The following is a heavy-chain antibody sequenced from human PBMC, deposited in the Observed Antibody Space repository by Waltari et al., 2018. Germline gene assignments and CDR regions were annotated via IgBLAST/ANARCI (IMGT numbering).Heavy chain of an antibody. Sequence: EVQLVESGGGLVKPGGSMRLSCAASGFTFSSYSMTWVRQSPGKGLEWVSSISSSSSYIYYADSVKGRFTISRDNAKNSLYLQMNSLRAEDTAVYYCARIQAAANYYYYYMDVWGKGTTVTVSS. CDR3: ARIQAAANYYYYYMDV. CDR1: GFTFSSYS. V-gene: IGHV3-21*01. J-gene: IGHJ6*03. CDR2: ISSSSSYI. D-gene: IGHD6-25*01.